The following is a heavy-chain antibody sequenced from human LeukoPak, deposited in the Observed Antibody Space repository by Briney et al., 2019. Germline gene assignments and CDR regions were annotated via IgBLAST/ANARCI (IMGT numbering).Heavy chain of an antibody. D-gene: IGHD1-26*01. V-gene: IGHV3-48*01. CDR1: AFTFSDYS. Sequence: GGSLRLSCAASAFTFSDYSMNWVRQAPGKGLEWISYISGRSSTIYYSDSVRGRFTISRDNAKNSMYLQMNSLRAEDTAVYYCARDRLTSGSYFFDYWGQGTLVTVSS. J-gene: IGHJ4*02. CDR2: ISGRSSTI. CDR3: ARDRLTSGSYFFDY.